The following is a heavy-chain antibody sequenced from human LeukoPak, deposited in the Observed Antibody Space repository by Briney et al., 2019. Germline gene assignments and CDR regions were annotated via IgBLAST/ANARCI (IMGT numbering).Heavy chain of an antibody. Sequence: SETLSLTCAVYGGSFSGYYWSWIRQPPGRGLEWIGEINHSGSTNYNPSLKSRVTISVDTSKNQFSLKLSSVTAADTAVYYCARLGVGYYYYYGMDVWGQGTTVTVSS. CDR3: ARLGVGYYYYYGMDV. CDR2: INHSGST. J-gene: IGHJ6*02. CDR1: GGSFSGYY. V-gene: IGHV4-34*01. D-gene: IGHD3-10*01.